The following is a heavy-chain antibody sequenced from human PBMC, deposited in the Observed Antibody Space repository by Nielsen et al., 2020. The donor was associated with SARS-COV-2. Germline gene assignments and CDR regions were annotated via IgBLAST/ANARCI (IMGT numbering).Heavy chain of an antibody. D-gene: IGHD6-13*01. J-gene: IGHJ6*02. CDR1: GGTFSSYA. Sequence: SVKVSCKASGGTFSSYAISWVRQAPGQGLEWMGGIIPIFGTANYAQKFQGRVTITADESTSTAYMELSSLRSEDTAVYYCARGSDPPGYSSSWIRRIYYYYGMDVWGQGTTVTVSS. CDR2: IIPIFGTA. CDR3: ARGSDPPGYSSSWIRRIYYYYGMDV. V-gene: IGHV1-69*13.